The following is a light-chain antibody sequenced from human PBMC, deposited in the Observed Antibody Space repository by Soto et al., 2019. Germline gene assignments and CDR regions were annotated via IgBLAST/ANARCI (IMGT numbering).Light chain of an antibody. CDR2: DAS. V-gene: IGKV3-11*01. Sequence: DIVLTQSPATLSFSPWERATLSFRASQSVSSYLAWYQQKPGQAPRLLIYDASNRATGIPARFSGSGSGTDFTLTISSLEPEDFAVYYCQQRSNWPWTFGQGTKVDI. CDR3: QQRSNWPWT. CDR1: QSVSSY. J-gene: IGKJ1*01.